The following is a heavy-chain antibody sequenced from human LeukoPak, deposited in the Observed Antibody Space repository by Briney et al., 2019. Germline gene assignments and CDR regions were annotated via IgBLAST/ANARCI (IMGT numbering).Heavy chain of an antibody. CDR2: ISTSSYYI. V-gene: IGHV3-21*01. CDR3: ARAHDFWSGYWDSYYMDV. J-gene: IGHJ6*03. D-gene: IGHD3-3*01. Sequence: PGGSLRLSCAASGFTFNTYTMNWVRQAPGKGLEWVSSISTSSYYIYYANSLKGRFTISRDDAKNSLYLQMNSLRAEDTAVYYCARAHDFWSGYWDSYYMDVWGKGTTATVSS. CDR1: GFTFNTYT.